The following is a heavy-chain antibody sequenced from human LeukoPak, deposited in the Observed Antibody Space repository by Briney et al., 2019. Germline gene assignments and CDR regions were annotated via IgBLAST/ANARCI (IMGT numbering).Heavy chain of an antibody. D-gene: IGHD2-2*01. CDR2: ISGSGGST. V-gene: IGHV3-23*01. CDR1: GFSFNSYA. J-gene: IGHJ4*02. Sequence: GGSLRLSCAASGFSFNSYAMSWVRQAPGKGLEWVSAISGSGGSTYYADSVKGRFTISRDNSKNTLYLQMNSLRAEDTAVYYCAREGCSSTSCPVDYWGQGTLVTVSS. CDR3: AREGCSSTSCPVDY.